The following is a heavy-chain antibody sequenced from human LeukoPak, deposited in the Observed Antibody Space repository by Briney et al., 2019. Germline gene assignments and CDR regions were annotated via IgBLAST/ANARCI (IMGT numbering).Heavy chain of an antibody. CDR2: IRYDGTNK. Sequence: GGSLRLSCAASGFTFRSYGMLWVRQAPGKGLEWVAFIRYDGTNKYYADSVKGRFTISRDNSKNTLYLQMNSLRAEDTAVYYCAKEGDYYGSESYRDGFDLWGQGTMVTVSS. D-gene: IGHD3-10*01. V-gene: IGHV3-30*02. J-gene: IGHJ3*01. CDR1: GFTFRSYG. CDR3: AKEGDYYGSESYRDGFDL.